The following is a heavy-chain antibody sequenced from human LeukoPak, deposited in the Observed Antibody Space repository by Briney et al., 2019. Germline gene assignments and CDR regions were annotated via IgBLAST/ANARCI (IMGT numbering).Heavy chain of an antibody. CDR1: GFLVSSKY. CDR3: VRVDDYGDYPYYFDS. CDR2: IYSGGST. Sequence: GGSLRLSCAASGFLVSSKYMSWVRQAPGKGLEWVSVIYSGGSTYYADSVKGRFTISRDNSKDTVYLQMNSLRAEDTAVYYCVRVDDYGDYPYYFDSWGQGTLVTVSS. D-gene: IGHD4-17*01. J-gene: IGHJ4*02. V-gene: IGHV3-66*01.